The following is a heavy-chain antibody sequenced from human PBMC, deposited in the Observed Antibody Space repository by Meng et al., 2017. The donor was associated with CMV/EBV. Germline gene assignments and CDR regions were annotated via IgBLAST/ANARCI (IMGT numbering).Heavy chain of an antibody. J-gene: IGHJ4*02. CDR3: ARGRYYDSSGYYDY. CDR1: GFTFSSYE. CDR2: ISSSGSTI. Sequence: GSLRLSCAASGFTFSSYEMNWVRQAPGKGLEWVSYISSSGSTIYYADSVKGRFTISRDNAKNSLYLQMNSLRAEDTAVYYCARGRYYDSSGYYDYWGQGTLVTVSS. D-gene: IGHD3-22*01. V-gene: IGHV3-48*03.